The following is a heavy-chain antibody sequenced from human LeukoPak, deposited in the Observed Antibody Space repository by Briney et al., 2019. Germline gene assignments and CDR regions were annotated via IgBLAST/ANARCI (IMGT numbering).Heavy chain of an antibody. CDR2: INTNTGNP. J-gene: IGHJ4*02. D-gene: IGHD4-11*01. CDR1: GYIFTDYG. Sequence: GASVKVSCKASGYIFTDYGMIWVRQAPGQGLEWMGWINTNTGNPTYAQGFTGRFVFSLDTSVSTAYLQISSLKAEDTAVYYCAREVRAFDYWGQGTLVTVSS. CDR3: AREVRAFDY. V-gene: IGHV7-4-1*02.